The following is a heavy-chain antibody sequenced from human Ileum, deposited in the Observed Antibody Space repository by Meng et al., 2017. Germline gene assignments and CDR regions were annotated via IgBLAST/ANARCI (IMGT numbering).Heavy chain of an antibody. CDR3: ASSTSGPELNY. J-gene: IGHJ4*02. CDR2: IYQVGST. D-gene: IGHD2/OR15-2a*01. Sequence: HRQLQESGSGRGTASQTLSLTCTVSGGSISSSAYSWTWIRQPPGKGLEWIGYIYQVGSTNYNPSLKSRVTIFVDTSKNQFSLKLTSVTAADTAVYYCASSTSGPELNYWGQGTLVTVSS. CDR1: GGSISSSAYS. V-gene: IGHV4-30-2*01.